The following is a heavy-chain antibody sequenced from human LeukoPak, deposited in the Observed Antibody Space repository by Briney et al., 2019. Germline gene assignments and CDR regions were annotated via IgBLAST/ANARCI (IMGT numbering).Heavy chain of an antibody. J-gene: IGHJ1*01. D-gene: IGHD1-26*01. V-gene: IGHV3-23*01. CDR3: TWQSGSYYVEYFQH. CDR1: GFSFSSYE. Sequence: GGSLRLSCAASGFSFSSYEFNWVRQAPGKGLEWVSAISGSGGSTYYADSVKGRFTISRDNSKNTLYLQMNSLRAEDTAVYYCTWQSGSYYVEYFQHWGQGTLVTVSS. CDR2: ISGSGGST.